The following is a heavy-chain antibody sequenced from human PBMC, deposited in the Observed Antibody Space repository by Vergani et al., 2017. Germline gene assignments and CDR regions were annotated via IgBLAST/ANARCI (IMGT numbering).Heavy chain of an antibody. V-gene: IGHV4-30-4*01. CDR1: GGSISSDDFY. CDR3: ARRCSTTCSTMGRAAFDI. D-gene: IGHD2-2*01. J-gene: IGHJ3*02. Sequence: QLQLQESGPGLVKPSQTLSLTCTVSGGSISSDDFYWSWIRQPPGKGLEWIGYIHYSGTTYYNSSLKSRVSMSVATSKKQFSLKMNSVTAADTAVYYCARRCSTTCSTMGRAAFDIWSQGTMVTVSS. CDR2: IHYSGTT.